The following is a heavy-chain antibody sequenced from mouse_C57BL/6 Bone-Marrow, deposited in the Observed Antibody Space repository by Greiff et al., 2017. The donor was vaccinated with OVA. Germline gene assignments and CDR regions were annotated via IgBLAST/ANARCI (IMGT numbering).Heavy chain of an antibody. Sequence: QVQLQQSGAELVRPGASVTLSCKASGYTFTDYEMHWVKQTPVHGLEWIGAIDPETGGTAYNQKFKGKAILTADKSSSTAYMELRSLTSEDSAVYYCTRVDTTVVEEFAYWGQGTLVTVSA. CDR2: IDPETGGT. V-gene: IGHV1-15*01. CDR3: TRVDTTVVEEFAY. J-gene: IGHJ3*01. D-gene: IGHD1-1*01. CDR1: GYTFTDYE.